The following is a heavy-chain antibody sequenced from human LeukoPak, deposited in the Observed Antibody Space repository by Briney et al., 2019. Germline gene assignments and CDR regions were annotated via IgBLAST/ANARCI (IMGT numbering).Heavy chain of an antibody. CDR2: IYYTGNT. Sequence: SETLSLTCAVSGYSISSGYYWGWIRQPPGKGLEWIGSIYYTGNTYYNPSLKSRVTISVYTSKNQFSLKLSSVTAADTAVYYCASRRAYHVYAYWGQGTLVTVSS. V-gene: IGHV4-38-2*01. J-gene: IGHJ4*02. CDR3: ASRRAYHVYAY. D-gene: IGHD5/OR15-5a*01. CDR1: GYSISSGYY.